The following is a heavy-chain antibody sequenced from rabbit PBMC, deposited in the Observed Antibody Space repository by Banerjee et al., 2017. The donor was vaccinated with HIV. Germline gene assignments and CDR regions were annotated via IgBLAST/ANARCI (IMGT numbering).Heavy chain of an antibody. CDR1: GFDFSSHA. V-gene: IGHV1S40*01. J-gene: IGHJ4*01. CDR3: TRTAGYLDDGDGYFNL. D-gene: IGHD2-1*01. Sequence: QSLEESGGDLVKPGASLTLTCTASGFDFSSHAMCWVRQAPGKGLEWITCISTTDRTYYASWAKGRFTISKTSSTTVTLQMTSLTAADTATYFCTRTAGYLDDGDGYFNLWGPGTLVTVS. CDR2: ISTTDRT.